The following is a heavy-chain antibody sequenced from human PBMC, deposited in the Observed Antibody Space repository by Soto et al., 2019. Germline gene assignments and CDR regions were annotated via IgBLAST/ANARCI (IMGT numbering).Heavy chain of an antibody. V-gene: IGHV3-7*03. D-gene: IGHD4-17*01. CDR2: IKEDGSEI. J-gene: IGHJ4*02. CDR3: ARVVSGRDYGDSIDC. CDR1: GFTFSRYW. Sequence: GGSLRLSCVASGFTFSRYWLTWVRQAPRKGLEWLANIKEDGSEIYYVDSVKGRFTTSRDNAKNSLYLQMNSLRAEDTAVYYCARVVSGRDYGDSIDCWGRGTLVTVSS.